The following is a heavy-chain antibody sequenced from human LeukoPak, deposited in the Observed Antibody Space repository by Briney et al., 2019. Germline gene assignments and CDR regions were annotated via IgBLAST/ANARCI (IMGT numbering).Heavy chain of an antibody. CDR3: ARHRFASAVILDY. D-gene: IGHD2-21*02. Sequence: SETQSLTCSVSGGAVTSFYWSWIRQSPGKGLEWIGYFYYSGSTKYNPSLKSRVTMSGDTSKNQLSLKLRSVTAADTAMYYCARHRFASAVILDYWGQGDPVTVSS. CDR2: FYYSGST. V-gene: IGHV4-59*08. J-gene: IGHJ4*02. CDR1: GGAVTSFY.